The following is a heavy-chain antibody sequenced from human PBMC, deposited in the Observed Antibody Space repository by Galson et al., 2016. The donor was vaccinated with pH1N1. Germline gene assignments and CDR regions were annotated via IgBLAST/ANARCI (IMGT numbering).Heavy chain of an antibody. V-gene: IGHV3-74*01. CDR2: IDKGGGGT. CDR3: ARNWWGIDY. Sequence: SLRLSCAASGFPFSDYWMHWVRQAPGKGLVWVARIDKGGGGTSHADSVRGRFAISRDNAETMLYVQLNSLRTDDTAVYYCARNWWGIDYWGQGALVTVSS. D-gene: IGHD2-15*01. J-gene: IGHJ4*02. CDR1: GFPFSDYW.